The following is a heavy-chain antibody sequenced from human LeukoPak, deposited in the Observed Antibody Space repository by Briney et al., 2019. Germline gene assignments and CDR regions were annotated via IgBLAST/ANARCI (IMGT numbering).Heavy chain of an antibody. CDR1: RFTFSSDA. J-gene: IGHJ4*02. V-gene: IGHV3-23*01. CDR3: ARIGAGSSRDY. D-gene: IGHD6-13*01. CDR2: ISGSGGRT. Sequence: GGSLRLSCAASRFTFSSDAMSWVRQAPGKGLEWVSGISGSGGRTHYADSLKGRFTISRDNAKNSLYLQMNSLRAEDTAVYYCARIGAGSSRDYWGQGTLVTVSS.